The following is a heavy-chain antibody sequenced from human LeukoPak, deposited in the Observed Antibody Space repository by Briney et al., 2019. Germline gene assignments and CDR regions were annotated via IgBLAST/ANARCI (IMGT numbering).Heavy chain of an antibody. J-gene: IGHJ4*02. CDR2: INHSGSA. V-gene: IGHV4-34*01. D-gene: IGHD3-10*01. CDR3: ARDLVSGYYGSGSYSYYFDY. CDR1: GGSFSGYY. Sequence: SETLSLTCAVYGGSFSGYYWSWIRQPPGKGLEWIGEINHSGSANYNPSLKSRVTISVDTSKNQFSLKLSSVTAADTAVYYCARDLVSGYYGSGSYSYYFDYWGQGTLVTVSS.